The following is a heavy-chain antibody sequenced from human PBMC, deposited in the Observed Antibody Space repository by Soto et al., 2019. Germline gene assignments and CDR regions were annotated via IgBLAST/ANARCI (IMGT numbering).Heavy chain of an antibody. CDR1: GFTFSNHG. Sequence: PGGSLRLSCVASGFTFSNHGMHWVRQAPGKGLEWLAVISYDETNEHYVESVKGRFTISRDNSKNALYLQMNGLRAEDTAVYYCAKVTKRAAAGRYEYYKYGMDVWGQGTTVTVSS. V-gene: IGHV3-30*18. J-gene: IGHJ6*02. CDR2: ISYDETNE. CDR3: AKVTKRAAAGRYEYYKYGMDV. D-gene: IGHD6-13*01.